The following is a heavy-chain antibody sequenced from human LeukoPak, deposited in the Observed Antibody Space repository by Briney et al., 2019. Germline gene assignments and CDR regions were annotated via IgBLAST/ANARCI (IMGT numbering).Heavy chain of an antibody. D-gene: IGHD3-10*01. CDR2: IYYSGST. CDR3: ASRKWFGESDFDY. J-gene: IGHJ4*02. Sequence: SETLSLTCTVSGGSISSGDYYWSWIRQPPGKGLEWIGYIYYSGSTYYNPSLKSRVTISVDTSKNQFSLKLSSVTAADTAVYYCASRKWFGESDFDYWGQGTLVTVSS. V-gene: IGHV4-30-4*08. CDR1: GGSISSGDYY.